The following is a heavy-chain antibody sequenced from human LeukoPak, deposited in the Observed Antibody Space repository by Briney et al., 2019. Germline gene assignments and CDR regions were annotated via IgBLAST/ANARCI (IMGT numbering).Heavy chain of an antibody. Sequence: SGGSLRLSCAASGFTFNSYEMNWVRQAPGKGLEWVSYISSSGSTIYYADSVKGRFTISRDNSKNTLYLQMNSLRAEDTAVYYCAKDRGEIDYWGQGTLVTVSS. V-gene: IGHV3-48*03. J-gene: IGHJ4*02. CDR2: ISSSGSTI. D-gene: IGHD2-21*01. CDR1: GFTFNSYE. CDR3: AKDRGEIDY.